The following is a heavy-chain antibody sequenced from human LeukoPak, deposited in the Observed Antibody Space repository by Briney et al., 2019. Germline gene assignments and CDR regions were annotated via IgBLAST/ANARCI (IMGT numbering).Heavy chain of an antibody. D-gene: IGHD6-19*01. CDR3: ARGSSGKFDY. CDR1: GGSISSSSYY. J-gene: IGHJ4*02. CDR2: IYYSGST. V-gene: IGHV4-39*01. Sequence: PSETLSLTCTVPGGSISSSSYYWGWLRQPPGKGLEWNGSIYYSGSTYYNPSLKSRATKSVDTTKNQFSLKLSSVTAADTAVYYCARGSSGKFDYWGQGTLVTVSS.